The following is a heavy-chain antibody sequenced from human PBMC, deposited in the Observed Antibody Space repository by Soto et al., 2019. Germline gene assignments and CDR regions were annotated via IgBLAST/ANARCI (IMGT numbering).Heavy chain of an antibody. Sequence: PSETLSLTCTVSGGSISSGDYYWSWIRQPPGKGLEWIGYIYYSGGTYYNPSLKSRVTISVDTSKNQFSLKLSSVTAADTAVYYCAREALEYCTNGVCYRGGDYWGQGTLVTVSS. J-gene: IGHJ4*02. V-gene: IGHV4-30-4*01. CDR2: IYYSGGT. D-gene: IGHD2-8*01. CDR3: AREALEYCTNGVCYRGGDY. CDR1: GGSISSGDYY.